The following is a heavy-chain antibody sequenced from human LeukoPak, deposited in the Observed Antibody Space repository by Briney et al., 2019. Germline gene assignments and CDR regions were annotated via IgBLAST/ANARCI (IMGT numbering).Heavy chain of an antibody. D-gene: IGHD5-24*01. J-gene: IGHJ3*02. CDR2: ISSSSSYI. V-gene: IGHV3-21*01. CDR3: ARAGDGYSDAFDI. CDR1: GFTFSNYS. Sequence: GGSLRLSCAASGFTFSNYSLSWVRQAPGKGLEWVSSISSSSSYIYFGDSVKGRFTISRDNAKNSLYLQMNSLRAEDTAVYYCARAGDGYSDAFDIWGQGTMVTVSS.